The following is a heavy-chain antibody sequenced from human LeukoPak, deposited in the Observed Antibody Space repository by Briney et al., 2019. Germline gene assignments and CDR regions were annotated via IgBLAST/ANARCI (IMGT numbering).Heavy chain of an antibody. D-gene: IGHD3-22*01. CDR1: GGSISSSSYY. V-gene: IGHV4-39*07. Sequence: SETLSLTCTVSGGSISSSSYYWGWIRQPPGKGREWIGSIYYSGSTYYNPSLKSRVTISVYTSKNQFSLKLSSVTAADTAVYYCARDQRYYDSSGYYYVHYFGYWGQGTLVTVSS. CDR3: ARDQRYYDSSGYYYVHYFGY. J-gene: IGHJ4*02. CDR2: IYYSGST.